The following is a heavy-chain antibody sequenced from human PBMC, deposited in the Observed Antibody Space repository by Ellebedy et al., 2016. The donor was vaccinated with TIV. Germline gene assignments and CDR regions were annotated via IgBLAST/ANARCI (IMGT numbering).Heavy chain of an antibody. Sequence: SVKVSXXASGFTFTSSAVQWVRQARGQRLEWIGWIVVGSGNTNYAQKFQERVTITRDMSTSTAYMELSSLRSEDTAVYYCAATPHYDIPLHYYYYYGMDVWGQGTTVTVSS. V-gene: IGHV1-58*01. CDR1: GFTFTSSA. CDR2: IVVGSGNT. CDR3: AATPHYDIPLHYYYYYGMDV. J-gene: IGHJ6*02. D-gene: IGHD3-9*01.